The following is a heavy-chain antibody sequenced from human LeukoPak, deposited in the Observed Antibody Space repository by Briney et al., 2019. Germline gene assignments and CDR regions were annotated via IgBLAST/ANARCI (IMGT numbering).Heavy chain of an antibody. Sequence: PSETLSLTCTVSGGSISSSSYYWGWIRQPPGKGLEWIGSIYYSGSTYYNPSLKSRVTISVDTSKNQFSLKLSSVTAADTAVYYCARTVYSSGWYIDYWGRGTLVTVSS. D-gene: IGHD6-19*01. J-gene: IGHJ4*02. V-gene: IGHV4-39*01. CDR1: GGSISSSSYY. CDR2: IYYSGST. CDR3: ARTVYSSGWYIDY.